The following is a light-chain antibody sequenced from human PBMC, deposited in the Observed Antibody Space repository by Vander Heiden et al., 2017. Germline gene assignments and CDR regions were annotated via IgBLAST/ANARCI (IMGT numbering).Light chain of an antibody. Sequence: EIVLPQLPASLSLSPADSVPLPCRASQSGSSYLAWYQQRPGQAPRLLIYDASNRATGIPARFSGSGSGTDFTLTISSLEPEDFAVYYCQQRSNWPWTFGQGTKVEIK. J-gene: IGKJ1*01. CDR1: QSGSSY. V-gene: IGKV3-11*01. CDR2: DAS. CDR3: QQRSNWPWT.